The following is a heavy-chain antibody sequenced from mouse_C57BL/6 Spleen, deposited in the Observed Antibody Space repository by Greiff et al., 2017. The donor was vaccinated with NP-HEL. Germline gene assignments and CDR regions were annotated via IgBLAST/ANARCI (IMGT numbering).Heavy chain of an antibody. J-gene: IGHJ3*01. D-gene: IGHD2-4*01. CDR3: ARPYDYDSWFAY. CDR2: IYPGDGDT. CDR1: GYAFSSSW. Sequence: QVQLKQSGPELVKPGASVKISCKASGYAFSSSWMNWVKQRPGKGLEWIGRIYPGDGDTNYNGKFKGKATLTADKSSSTAYMQLSSLTSEDSAVYFWARPYDYDSWFAYWGQGTLVTVSA. V-gene: IGHV1-82*01.